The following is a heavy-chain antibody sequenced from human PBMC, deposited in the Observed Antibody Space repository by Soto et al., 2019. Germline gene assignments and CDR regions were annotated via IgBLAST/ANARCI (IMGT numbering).Heavy chain of an antibody. J-gene: IGHJ6*02. CDR1: GGTFSSFT. V-gene: IGHV1-69*01. CDR2: IIPIYGTA. CDR3: AKDRRADWESYYYYAMDV. Sequence: VQLVQSGAEVKKPGSSVKVSCKASGGTFSSFTISWVRQAPGQGLEWMGGIIPIYGTANYAQKFQGRVTITADASTRTADMELSSLRSEDTAVYYCAKDRRADWESYYYYAMDVWGQGTTVTVSS. D-gene: IGHD1-26*01.